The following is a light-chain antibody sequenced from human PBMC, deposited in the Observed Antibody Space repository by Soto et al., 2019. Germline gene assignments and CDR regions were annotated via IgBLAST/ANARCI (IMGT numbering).Light chain of an antibody. V-gene: IGLV2-14*01. CDR2: EVS. J-gene: IGLJ1*01. CDR3: SSYTSSSTHYV. CDR1: SSDVGGYNY. Sequence: QSALTQPASVSGSPGQSITISCTGTSSDVGGYNYVSWYQQHPGKAPKLMIYEVSNRPSGVSNRFSGSKSGNTASLTISGLQAEDEADYYCSSYTSSSTHYVFGTWTKLTVL.